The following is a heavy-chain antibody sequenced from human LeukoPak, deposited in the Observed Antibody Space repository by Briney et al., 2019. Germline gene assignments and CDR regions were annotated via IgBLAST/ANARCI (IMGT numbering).Heavy chain of an antibody. V-gene: IGHV4-59*01. CDR3: ARVQQLWSLDY. J-gene: IGHJ4*02. D-gene: IGHD5-18*01. CDR2: IYYSGST. Sequence: SETLSLTCTVSGGSISSYYWSWIRQPPGEGLEWIGYIYYSGSTNYNPSLKSRVTISVDTSKNQFSLKLSSVTAADTAVYYCARVQQLWSLDYWGQGTLVTVSS. CDR1: GGSISSYY.